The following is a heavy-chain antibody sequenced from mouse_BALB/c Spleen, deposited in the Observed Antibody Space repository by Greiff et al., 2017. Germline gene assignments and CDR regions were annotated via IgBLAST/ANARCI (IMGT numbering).Heavy chain of an antibody. CDR1: GYTFSSYW. CDR2: ILPGSGST. CDR3: ARGGLRLYYAMDY. V-gene: IGHV1-9*01. J-gene: IGHJ4*01. D-gene: IGHD2-4*01. Sequence: QVQLKQSGAELMKPGASVKISCKATGYTFSSYWIEWVKQRPGHGLEWIGEILPGSGSTNYNEKFKGKATFTADTSSNTAYMQLSSLTSEDSAVYYCARGGLRLYYAMDYWGQGTSVTVSS.